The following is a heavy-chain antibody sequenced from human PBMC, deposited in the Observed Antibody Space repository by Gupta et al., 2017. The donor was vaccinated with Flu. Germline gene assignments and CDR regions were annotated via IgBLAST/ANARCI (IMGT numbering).Heavy chain of an antibody. J-gene: IGHJ4*02. V-gene: IGHV3-21*01. D-gene: IGHD1-26*01. CDR2: ISAGSDSI. CDR1: YG. Sequence: YGMDWVRQAPGKGLEWVSSISAGSDSIFYADSVKGRFTISRDNAENSLFLQINSLRAEDAGLYYCARVLYGSPSQYYFEFWGQGTPVTVS. CDR3: ARVLYGSPSQYYFEF.